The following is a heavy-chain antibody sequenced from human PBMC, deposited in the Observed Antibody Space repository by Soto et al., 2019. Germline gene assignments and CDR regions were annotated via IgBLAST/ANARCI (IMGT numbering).Heavy chain of an antibody. Sequence: ASVKVSCKASGYIFTRYGITWVRQAPGQGLEWVGWISAKNGNTNSGQKFQGRVTMTTDTSTSTAYMELRSLRSDDTAVYYCARDVDIGTHPTGDWFDSWGQGPLVTVSS. CDR2: ISAKNGNT. CDR1: GYIFTRYG. V-gene: IGHV1-18*01. J-gene: IGHJ5*01. D-gene: IGHD5-12*01. CDR3: ARDVDIGTHPTGDWFDS.